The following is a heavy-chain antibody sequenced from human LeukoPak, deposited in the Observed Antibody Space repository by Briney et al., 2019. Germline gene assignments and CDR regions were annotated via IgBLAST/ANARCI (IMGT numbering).Heavy chain of an antibody. D-gene: IGHD4-11*01. CDR2: ISSGSTYT. J-gene: IGHJ4*02. V-gene: IGHV3-11*03. CDR3: AASYSMTRFDY. Sequence: GGSLRLSCAASGFTFTDHYMSWIRQAPGKGLEWVSYISSGSTYTNYADSVRGRFTISRDNAKNSLYLQMNSLRAEDTAVYYCAASYSMTRFDYWGQGTLVTVSS. CDR1: GFTFTDHY.